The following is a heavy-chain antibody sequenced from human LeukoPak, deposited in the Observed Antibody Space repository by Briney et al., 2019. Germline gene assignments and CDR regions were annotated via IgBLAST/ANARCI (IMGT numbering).Heavy chain of an antibody. CDR2: INHSRNT. CDR3: ARARRDSGYYNVDY. CDR1: GGSFSGDY. Sequence: SETLSLTCAVYGGSFSGDYWSWIRQPPGKGLEWIGEINHSRNTNYNPSLKSRVTISVDTSKNQFSLKVSSVTAADTAVYYCARARRDSGYYNVDYWGQGALVTVSS. J-gene: IGHJ4*02. V-gene: IGHV4-34*01. D-gene: IGHD3-3*01.